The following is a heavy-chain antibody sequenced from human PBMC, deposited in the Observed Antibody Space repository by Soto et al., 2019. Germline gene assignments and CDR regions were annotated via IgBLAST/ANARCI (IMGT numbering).Heavy chain of an antibody. CDR3: AKYVTSIVDN. V-gene: IGHV1-8*01. CDR2: MNPHSGNT. J-gene: IGHJ4*02. Sequence: QVQLVQSGAEVKKPGASVKVSCKASGYTFTSYDINWVRQATGQGLEWMGWMNPHSGNTGYAQKFQGRVTMTRNTSISTANMELSSLRTEDTAVDYCAKYVTSIVDNWGQGTLVTVSS. CDR1: GYTFTSYD. D-gene: IGHD3-22*01.